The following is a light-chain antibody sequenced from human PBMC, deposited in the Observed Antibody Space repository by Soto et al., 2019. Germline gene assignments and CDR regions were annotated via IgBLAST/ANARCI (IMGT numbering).Light chain of an antibody. Sequence: QSVLTQPPSVSAAPGQTVTISCSGSSSNIGNNYVSWYQQLPGTAPKLLIYDNNKRTSGIPDRFSGSKSGTSATLGITGLQTEDEADYYCGTWDSSLSAGPYVFGTGTKLTVL. J-gene: IGLJ1*01. CDR2: DNN. CDR3: GTWDSSLSAGPYV. V-gene: IGLV1-51*01. CDR1: SSNIGNNY.